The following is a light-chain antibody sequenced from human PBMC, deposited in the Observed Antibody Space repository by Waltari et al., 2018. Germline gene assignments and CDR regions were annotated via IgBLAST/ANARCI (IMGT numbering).Light chain of an antibody. CDR3: AAWDDSLSWV. J-gene: IGLJ3*02. V-gene: IGLV1-47*01. CDR2: WNN. Sequence: QSVLTQPPSVSGNPGQRLTISCSGSSSNIGSHNVYWYQQVPGTAPILLIYWNNQRPSGVPNRFSGSKSGTSASLAISGLRSDDDADYYCAAWDDSLSWVFGGGTNLTVL. CDR1: SSNIGSHN.